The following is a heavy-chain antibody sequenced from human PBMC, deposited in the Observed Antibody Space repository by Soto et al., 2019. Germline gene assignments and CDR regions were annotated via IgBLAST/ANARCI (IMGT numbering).Heavy chain of an antibody. J-gene: IGHJ6*02. CDR3: ARAYVGRLPRRADYYYAMDV. Sequence: EVQLVESGGGSVQPGESLRLSCAASGFSFRDYDMHWVRQRKGKGLEWVSALGAARDPYYVGSVKGRFSVSRDNAQNSLFLQMNNLRVDDTAVYFCARAYVGRLPRRADYYYAMDVWGRGTTFTVSS. CDR1: GFSFRDYD. D-gene: IGHD2-15*01. CDR2: LGAARDP. V-gene: IGHV3-13*05.